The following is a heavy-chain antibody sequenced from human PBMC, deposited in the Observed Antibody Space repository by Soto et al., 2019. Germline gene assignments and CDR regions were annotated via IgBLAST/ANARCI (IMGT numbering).Heavy chain of an antibody. D-gene: IGHD5-12*01. CDR3: AMGSSAYQVPDY. Sequence: QVQLQESGPGLLKASETLSLTCDVSGGSISSHYWSWIRQPPGKGLEWIGYIYYSVNTKYNPSLKSPVTISTDASTNPYSLTLSPATAADTAVYYCAMGSSAYQVPDYWGQGTLVAVSS. J-gene: IGHJ4*02. V-gene: IGHV4-59*11. CDR2: IYYSVNT. CDR1: GGSISSHY.